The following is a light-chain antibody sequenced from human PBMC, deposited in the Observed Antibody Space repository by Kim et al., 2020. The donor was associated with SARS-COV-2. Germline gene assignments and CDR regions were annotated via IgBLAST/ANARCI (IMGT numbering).Light chain of an antibody. CDR3: QAWDSSMEV. CDR2: QDS. Sequence: SYELTQPPSVSVSLGQTASITCSGDKLGDKYACWYQQKPGQSPVLVIYQDSKRPSGIPERFSGSNSGNTATLTISGTQAMDEADYYCQAWDSSMEVFGGG. V-gene: IGLV3-1*01. CDR1: KLGDKY. J-gene: IGLJ2*01.